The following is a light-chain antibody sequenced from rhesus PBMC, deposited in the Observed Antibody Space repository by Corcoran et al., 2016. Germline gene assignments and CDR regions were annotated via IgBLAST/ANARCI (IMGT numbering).Light chain of an antibody. V-gene: IGLV2-23*01. CDR2: DVR. CDR3: SSYAGNNTYI. CDR1: SSDIGGYNY. Sequence: QAALTQPPSVSGSPGQSVTISCTGTSSDIGGYNYVSWYQKYPGQAPKLMIFDVRKRLSEVSDRFSGAKSGNTASLTISGVQPEDVADYYCSSYAGNNTYILGVRTRVTVL. J-gene: IGLJ1*01.